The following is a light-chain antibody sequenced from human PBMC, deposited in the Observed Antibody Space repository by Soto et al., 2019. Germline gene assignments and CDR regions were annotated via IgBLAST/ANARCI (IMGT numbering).Light chain of an antibody. CDR1: SSDVGGYNY. CDR3: CSYTTNSTRV. CDR2: EVY. J-gene: IGLJ1*01. V-gene: IGLV2-14*01. Sequence: QSALTQPASVSGSPGQSITISCTGTSSDVGGYNYVSWFQQYPGKAPKLMIYEVYYRPSGVSNRFSGFKSGNTASLTISGLQAEDEADYYCCSYTTNSTRVFGTGTKVTVL.